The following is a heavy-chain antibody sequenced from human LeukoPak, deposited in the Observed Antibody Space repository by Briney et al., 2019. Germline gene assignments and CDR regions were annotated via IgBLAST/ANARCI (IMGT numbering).Heavy chain of an antibody. CDR1: VGTFTIHG. J-gene: IGHJ4*02. CDR3: ARRWPHSSGYYLFDY. D-gene: IGHD3-22*01. V-gene: IGHV1-69*05. Sequence: SLRVSCMASVGTFTIHGLSWVRQAPGEGLEWMGGIIPIFGTTNYAQNFQGRVTITMDESTSTAYMELSSLRPDDTAVYYCARRWPHSSGYYLFDYWGQGTLVTVSS. CDR2: IIPIFGTT.